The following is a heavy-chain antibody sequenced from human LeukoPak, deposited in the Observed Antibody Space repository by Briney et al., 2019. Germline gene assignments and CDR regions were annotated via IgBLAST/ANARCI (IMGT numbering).Heavy chain of an antibody. Sequence: GESLKISCKGSGYSFTSYWIGWVRQMPGNGLEWMGIIYPGDSDTRYSPSFQGQVTISADKSISTAYLQWSSLKASDTAMYYCAREGEDYGDYDAFDIWGQGTMVTVSS. J-gene: IGHJ3*02. CDR1: GYSFTSYW. V-gene: IGHV5-51*01. D-gene: IGHD4-17*01. CDR2: IYPGDSDT. CDR3: AREGEDYGDYDAFDI.